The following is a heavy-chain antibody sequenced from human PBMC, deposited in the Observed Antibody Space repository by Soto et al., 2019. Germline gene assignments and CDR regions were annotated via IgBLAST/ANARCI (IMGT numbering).Heavy chain of an antibody. D-gene: IGHD2-15*01. CDR2: INWNGGST. V-gene: IGHV3-20*04. CDR1: GFTFDDYG. J-gene: IGHJ6*02. CDR3: ARPRYCSGGSCYSGFKDGMDV. Sequence: SVRLSCAASGFTFDDYGMSLVRQAPGKGLEWVSGINWNGGSTGYADSVKGRFTISRDNAKNSLYLQMNSLRAEDTALYYCARPRYCSGGSCYSGFKDGMDVWGQGTTVTVSS.